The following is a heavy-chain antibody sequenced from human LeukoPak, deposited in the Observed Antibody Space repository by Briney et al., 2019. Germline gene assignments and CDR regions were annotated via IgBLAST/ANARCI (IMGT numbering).Heavy chain of an antibody. Sequence: PGGSLRLFCAASGSTFSSSALSWVRPVPGWGREWASATSGSGGSTYHADSVKGRFTISSDNSKNALYLQMNSLRAEDTAVYYCAVLDGYDFGGGWFDSWRQGTLVAVS. CDR1: GSTFSSSA. V-gene: IGHV3-23*01. CDR3: AVLDGYDFGGGWFDS. J-gene: IGHJ5*01. CDR2: TSGSGGST. D-gene: IGHD3-3*01.